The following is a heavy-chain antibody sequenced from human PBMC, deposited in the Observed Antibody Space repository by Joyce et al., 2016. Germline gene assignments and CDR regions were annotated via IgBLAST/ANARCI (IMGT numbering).Heavy chain of an antibody. V-gene: IGHV2-5*02. CDR1: GFLFSTSGVG. Sequence: QITLKESGPTLVKPTQTLTLTCTFSGFLFSTSGVGVGWIHQPPGKALEWLALIYWDDDKRYSPSLKSRLTITKDTSKNQVVLTMTNMDPVDTATYYCAHSPELYWFDPWGQGTLVTVSS. D-gene: IGHD3-10*01. CDR2: IYWDDDK. CDR3: AHSPELYWFDP. J-gene: IGHJ5*02.